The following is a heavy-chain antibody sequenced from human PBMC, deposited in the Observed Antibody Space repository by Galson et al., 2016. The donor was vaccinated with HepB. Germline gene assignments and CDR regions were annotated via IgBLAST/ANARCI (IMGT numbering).Heavy chain of an antibody. CDR3: ASGRTVLSLLRSPLYY. CDR2: INHSGST. CDR1: GGSFSGYY. V-gene: IGHV4-34*01. J-gene: IGHJ4*02. D-gene: IGHD4/OR15-4a*01. Sequence: LSLTCTVYGGSFSGYYWSWIRQPPRKGLEWIGEINHSGSTNYNPSLKSRVTISIDTSKNQFSLQLNSVTAADTAVYYCASGRTVLSLLRSPLYYWGQGTLVTVSS.